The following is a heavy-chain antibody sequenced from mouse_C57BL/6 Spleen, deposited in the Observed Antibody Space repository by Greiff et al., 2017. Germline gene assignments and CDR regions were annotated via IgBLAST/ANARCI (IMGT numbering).Heavy chain of an antibody. CDR2: IHPSDSDT. J-gene: IGHJ4*01. Sequence: QVHVKQPGAELVKPGASVKVSCKASGYTFTSYWMHWVKQRPGQGLEWIGRIHPSDSDTNYNQKFKGKATLTVDKSSSTAYMQLSSLTSEDSAVYYCAIGGTRLGRRDYAMDYWGQGTSVTVSS. V-gene: IGHV1-74*01. CDR3: AIGGTRLGRRDYAMDY. D-gene: IGHD4-1*01. CDR1: GYTFTSYW.